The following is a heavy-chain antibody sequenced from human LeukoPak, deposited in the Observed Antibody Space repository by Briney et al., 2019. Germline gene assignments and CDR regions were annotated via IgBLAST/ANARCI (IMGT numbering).Heavy chain of an antibody. D-gene: IGHD5-18*01. CDR3: ARSSGSSYGSYYCDY. V-gene: IGHV3-21*01. CDR1: GFTFSSYS. J-gene: IGHJ4*02. Sequence: PGGSLRLSCAASGFTFSSYSMNWVRQAPGKGLEWVSSISSSSSYIYYADSVKGRFTISRDNAKNSLYLQMNSLRAEDTAVYYCARSSGSSYGSYYCDYWGQGPLVTVSS. CDR2: ISSSSSYI.